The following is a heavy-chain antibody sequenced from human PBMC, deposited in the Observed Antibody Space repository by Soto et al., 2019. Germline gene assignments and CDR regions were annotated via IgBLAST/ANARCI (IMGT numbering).Heavy chain of an antibody. Sequence: EVQLLESGGGLVQPGGSLRLSCAASGFTFSSYARSWVRQAPGKGLEWVSSISGSGGSTYDADSVKGRFTISRDNSKNTLYLQRNSLRAEDTAVYYCAKDMYYYDSSRYFDYWGQGTLVTVSS. CDR1: GFTFSSYA. CDR2: ISGSGGST. D-gene: IGHD3-22*01. CDR3: AKDMYYYDSSRYFDY. J-gene: IGHJ4*02. V-gene: IGHV3-23*01.